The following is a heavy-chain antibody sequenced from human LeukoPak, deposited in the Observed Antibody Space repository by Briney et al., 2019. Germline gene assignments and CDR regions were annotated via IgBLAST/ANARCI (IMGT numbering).Heavy chain of an antibody. CDR3: AKDRSSGGSCYNF. Sequence: GGSLRLSCAASGFTFSSYAMSWVRQPPRKGLEWVSAISGSGGSTYYADSVKGRFTISRDNSKNTLYLQMNSLRAEDTAVYYCAKDRSSGGSCYNFWGQGTLVTVSS. J-gene: IGHJ4*02. CDR1: GFTFSSYA. D-gene: IGHD2-15*01. CDR2: ISGSGGST. V-gene: IGHV3-23*01.